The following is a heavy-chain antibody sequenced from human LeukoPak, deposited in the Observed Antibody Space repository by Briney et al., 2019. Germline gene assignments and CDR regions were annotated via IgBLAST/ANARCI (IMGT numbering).Heavy chain of an antibody. Sequence: ASVKVSCKASGYTFSTYGITWVREAPGQGPEWLGWISGSTGSTHYAQAVQGRVTMTTDTSTATAYMELRSLRSDDTAVYYCARVGDGGYVTAADYWGQGTLVTISS. CDR1: GYTFSTYG. CDR3: ARVGDGGYVTAADY. V-gene: IGHV1-18*01. J-gene: IGHJ4*02. D-gene: IGHD5-12*01. CDR2: ISGSTGST.